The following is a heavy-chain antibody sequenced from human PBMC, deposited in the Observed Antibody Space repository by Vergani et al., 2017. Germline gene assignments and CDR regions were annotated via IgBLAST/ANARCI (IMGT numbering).Heavy chain of an antibody. D-gene: IGHD6-6*01. CDR2: ISGSGGST. CDR1: GFTFSSYA. V-gene: IGHV3-23*01. J-gene: IGHJ4*02. Sequence: EVQLLESGGGLVQPGGSLRLSCAASGFTFSSYAMSWVRQAPGKGLEWVSAISGSGGSTYYADSVEGRFTISRDNSKNTLYLQMNSLRAEDTAVYYCAKDGGYSSSMSEFDYWGQGTLVTVSS. CDR3: AKDGGYSSSMSEFDY.